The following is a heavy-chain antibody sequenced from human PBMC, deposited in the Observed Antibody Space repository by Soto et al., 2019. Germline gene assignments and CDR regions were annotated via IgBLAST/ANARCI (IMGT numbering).Heavy chain of an antibody. J-gene: IGHJ4*02. D-gene: IGHD2-21*02. V-gene: IGHV3-23*01. CDR3: AKDLWVGGYDFCGRGDCYGNLDY. Sequence: GGSLRLSCAASGFTFSSYAMSWVRQAPGKGLEWVSAISGSGGSTYYADSVKGRFTISRDNSKNTLYLQMNSLRAEDTAVYYCAKDLWVGGYDFCGRGDCYGNLDYWGQGTLVTVSS. CDR2: ISGSGGST. CDR1: GFTFSSYA.